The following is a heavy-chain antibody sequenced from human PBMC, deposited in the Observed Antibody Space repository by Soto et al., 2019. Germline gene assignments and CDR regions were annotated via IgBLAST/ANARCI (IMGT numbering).Heavy chain of an antibody. J-gene: IGHJ6*02. CDR2: ISYDGSNK. V-gene: IGHV3-30-3*01. CDR3: ARGSGITIFGVVIPNGMDV. D-gene: IGHD3-3*01. CDR1: GFTFSSYA. Sequence: GGSLRLSCAASGFTFSSYAMHWVRQAPGKGLEWVAVISYDGSNKYYADSVKGRFTISRDNSKNTLYLQMNSLRAEDTAVYYCARGSGITIFGVVIPNGMDVWGQGTTVTVSS.